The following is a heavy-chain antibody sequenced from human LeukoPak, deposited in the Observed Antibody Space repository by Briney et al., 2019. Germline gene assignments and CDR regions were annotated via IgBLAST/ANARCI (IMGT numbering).Heavy chain of an antibody. D-gene: IGHD3-22*01. CDR1: GDSFSSSNYY. CDR2: ISYSGTI. Sequence: PSETLSLTCTVSGDSFSSSNYYWGWLRQPPGKGLQWFGRISYSGTIYYNPSLRSRVTISIATSKNQTSLKVTSVTAADTAVYYCARGLGMGHDSSGSDWFDSWGQGTLVTVSS. J-gene: IGHJ5*01. CDR3: ARGLGMGHDSSGSDWFDS. V-gene: IGHV4-39*07.